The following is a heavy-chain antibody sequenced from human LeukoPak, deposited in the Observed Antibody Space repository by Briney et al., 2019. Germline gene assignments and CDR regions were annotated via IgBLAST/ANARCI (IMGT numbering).Heavy chain of an antibody. J-gene: IGHJ4*02. CDR3: AKGHDYGGNRGYFDY. Sequence: GRSLRLSCAASGFTFSSYGMHWVRQAPGKGLEWVAVISYDGSNKYYADSVKGRFTISRDNSKNTLYPQMNSLRAEDTAVYYCAKGHDYGGNRGYFDYWGQGTLVTVSS. V-gene: IGHV3-30*18. CDR1: GFTFSSYG. CDR2: ISYDGSNK. D-gene: IGHD4-23*01.